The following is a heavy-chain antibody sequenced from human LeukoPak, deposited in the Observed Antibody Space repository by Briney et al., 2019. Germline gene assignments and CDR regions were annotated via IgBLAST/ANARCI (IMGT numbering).Heavy chain of an antibody. Sequence: PGGSLRLSCAASGFTFSSYGMHWVRQAPGKGLEWVAFIRYDGSNKYYADSVKGRFTISRDNAKNSLYLQMNSLRAEDTAVYYCASRPGGIAAAGPEGWGQGTLVTVSS. D-gene: IGHD6-13*01. CDR3: ASRPGGIAAAGPEG. CDR2: IRYDGSNK. CDR1: GFTFSSYG. V-gene: IGHV3-30*02. J-gene: IGHJ4*02.